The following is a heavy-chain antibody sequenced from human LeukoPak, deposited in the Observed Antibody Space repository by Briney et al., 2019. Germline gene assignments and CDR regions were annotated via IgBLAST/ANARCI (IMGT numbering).Heavy chain of an antibody. V-gene: IGHV3-30-3*01. CDR2: ISYDGSNK. J-gene: IGHJ3*02. D-gene: IGHD4-17*01. CDR1: GFTFSSYA. Sequence: GGSLRLSCAASGFTFSSYAMHWVRQAPGKGLERVAVISYDGSNKYYADSVKGRFTISRDNSKNTLYLQMNSLRAEDTAVYYCARDYGDYRTGDAFDIWGQGTMVTVSS. CDR3: ARDYGDYRTGDAFDI.